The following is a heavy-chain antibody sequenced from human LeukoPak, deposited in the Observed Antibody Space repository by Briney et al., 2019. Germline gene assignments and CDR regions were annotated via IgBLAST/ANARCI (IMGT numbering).Heavy chain of an antibody. CDR1: GFTFSSYA. Sequence: GGSLRLSCAASGFTFSSYAVHWVRQAPGKGLEWVAVISYDGSKKYYADSVKGRFTISRDNSKNTLYLQMNSLRAEDTAVYYCARVNGRGYDSGDYWGQGTLVTVSS. V-gene: IGHV3-30*04. CDR2: ISYDGSKK. J-gene: IGHJ4*02. D-gene: IGHD5-12*01. CDR3: ARVNGRGYDSGDY.